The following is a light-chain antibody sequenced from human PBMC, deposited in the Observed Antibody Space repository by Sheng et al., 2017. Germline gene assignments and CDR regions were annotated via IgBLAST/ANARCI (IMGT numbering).Light chain of an antibody. CDR3: HQSFSLPYT. J-gene: IGKJ2*01. Sequence: EIVLTQSPDFQSVTPKEKVTITCRASQSIGAGLHWYQQKPGQSPKLLIKYASQAISGVPPARFXGSGSGTDFTLTINSLEAEDAAAYYCHQSFSLPYTFGQGTKLEIK. V-gene: IGKV6D-21*02. CDR1: QSIGAG. CDR2: YAS.